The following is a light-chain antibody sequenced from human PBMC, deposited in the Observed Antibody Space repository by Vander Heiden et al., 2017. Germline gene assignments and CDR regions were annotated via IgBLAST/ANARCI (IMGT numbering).Light chain of an antibody. J-gene: IGKJ5*01. V-gene: IGKV3-20*01. CDR1: QSVSSSY. CDR3: QQYGSAHPRVIT. Sequence: EIVLTQSPGTLSLSPGERATLSCRASQSVSSSYLAWYQQKPGQAPRLLIYGASSRATGIPDRFSGSGSGTDFTLTISRLEPEEFAVYYCQQYGSAHPRVITFGQGTRLEIK. CDR2: GAS.